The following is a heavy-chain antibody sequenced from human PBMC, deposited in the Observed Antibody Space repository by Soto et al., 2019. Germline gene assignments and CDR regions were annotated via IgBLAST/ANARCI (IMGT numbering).Heavy chain of an antibody. Sequence: GGPLRLSCAASGFTVSSNYMSWVRQAPGKGLEWVSVIYSGGSTYYADSVKGRFTISRDNSKNTLYLQMNSLRAEDTAVYYCARVYDYIFSHFDYWGQGTLVTVSS. V-gene: IGHV3-66*01. CDR3: ARVYDYIFSHFDY. CDR2: IYSGGST. D-gene: IGHD3-16*01. CDR1: GFTVSSNY. J-gene: IGHJ4*02.